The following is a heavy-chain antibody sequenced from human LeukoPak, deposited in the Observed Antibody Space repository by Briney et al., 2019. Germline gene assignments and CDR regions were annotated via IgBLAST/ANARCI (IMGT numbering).Heavy chain of an antibody. CDR2: IYYSGST. Sequence: GSLRLSCAASGFTFSSYWMSWIRQPPGKGLEWIGSIYYSGSTYYNPSLKSRVTISVDTSKNQFSLKPSSVTAADTAVYYCARLQRVGATTGYFDYWGQGTLVTVSS. CDR1: GFTFSSYW. J-gene: IGHJ4*02. D-gene: IGHD1-26*01. CDR3: ARLQRVGATTGYFDY. V-gene: IGHV4-39*01.